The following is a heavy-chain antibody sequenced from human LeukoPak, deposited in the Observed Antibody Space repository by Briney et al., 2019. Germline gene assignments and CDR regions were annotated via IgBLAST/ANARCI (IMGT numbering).Heavy chain of an antibody. D-gene: IGHD1-26*01. V-gene: IGHV3-21*01. CDR2: IISSSSYI. Sequence: PGGTLRLSCAASGFTFSSYSMNWVRQALGKGLEWVSSIISSSSYIYYADSVKGRFTISRDNAKNSLYLQMNSLRAEDTAVYYCARGPRRGLPGVDFWGQGTLVTV. J-gene: IGHJ4*02. CDR1: GFTFSSYS. CDR3: ARGPRRGLPGVDF.